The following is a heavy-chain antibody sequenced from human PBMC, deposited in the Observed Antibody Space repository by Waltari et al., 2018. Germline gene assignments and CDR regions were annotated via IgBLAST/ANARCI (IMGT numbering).Heavy chain of an antibody. CDR2: SNQSGST. J-gene: IGHJ5*02. Sequence: QVQLQQWGAGLLKPSETLSLTCAVYGGSFSGYYWSWIRQPPGKGLEWIGESNQSGSTNYNPSLKSRVTISVDTSKNQFSLKLSSVTAADTAVYYCARGRGSPGRRFDPWGQGTLVTVSS. CDR1: GGSFSGYY. CDR3: ARGRGSPGRRFDP. D-gene: IGHD3-10*01. V-gene: IGHV4-34*01.